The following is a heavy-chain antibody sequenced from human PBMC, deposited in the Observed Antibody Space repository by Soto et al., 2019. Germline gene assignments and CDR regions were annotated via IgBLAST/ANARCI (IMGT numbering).Heavy chain of an antibody. Sequence: GGSLRLSCAASGFTFSNAWMSWVRQAPGKGLEWGGRIKSKTDGGTTDYAAPVKGRFTISRDDSKNTLYLQMNSLKTVDTSAYYSTTDIDAFDIWGQGTMVTVSS. V-gene: IGHV3-15*01. J-gene: IGHJ3*02. CDR3: TTDIDAFDI. CDR2: IKSKTDGGTT. CDR1: GFTFSNAW.